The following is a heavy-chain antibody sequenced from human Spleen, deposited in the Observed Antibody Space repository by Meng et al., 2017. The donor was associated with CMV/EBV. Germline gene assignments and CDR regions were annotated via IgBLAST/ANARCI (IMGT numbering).Heavy chain of an antibody. Sequence: GSLRLSCAVYGGSFSGYYWSWIRQPPGKGLEWIGEINHSGSTNYNPSLKSRVTISVDTSKNQFSLKLSSVTASDTAMYYCARLGDFYGMDVWGQGTTVTVSS. J-gene: IGHJ6*02. D-gene: IGHD3-3*01. V-gene: IGHV4-34*01. CDR2: INHSGST. CDR1: GGSFSGYY. CDR3: ARLGDFYGMDV.